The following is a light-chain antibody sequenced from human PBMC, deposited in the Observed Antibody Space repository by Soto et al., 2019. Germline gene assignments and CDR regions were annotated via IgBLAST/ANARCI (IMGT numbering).Light chain of an antibody. Sequence: EMVLTQYRATLGVSPGVRLTGXRMASHSARNNLAWYQQKPGQAPRLLIHGVSTRATGVPARFSGSGSGTEFTLTINSLQSEDFALYYCQHYGASPITFGQGTRLEIK. CDR3: QHYGASPIT. CDR1: HSARNN. CDR2: GVS. J-gene: IGKJ5*01. V-gene: IGKV3-15*01.